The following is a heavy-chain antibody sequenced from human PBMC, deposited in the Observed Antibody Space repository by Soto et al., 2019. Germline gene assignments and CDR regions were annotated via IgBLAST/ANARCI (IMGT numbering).Heavy chain of an antibody. CDR2: ISNDGGNK. CDR3: AKDRRKAEAGSHNYGMDV. J-gene: IGHJ6*02. D-gene: IGHD6-13*01. CDR1: GFTFNNYA. Sequence: QVRLVQSGGGVVQPGRSLRLSCAASGFTFNNYALYWFRQAPGKGLEWVAVISNDGGNKSYADSVKGRLSISRDNSKNTLYLQVNNLRAEDTAVYYCAKDRRKAEAGSHNYGMDVWGLGTTVIVSS. V-gene: IGHV3-30*18.